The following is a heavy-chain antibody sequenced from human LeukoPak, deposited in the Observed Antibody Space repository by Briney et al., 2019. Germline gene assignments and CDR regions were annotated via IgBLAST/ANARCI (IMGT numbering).Heavy chain of an antibody. CDR1: GGSITGYY. CDR2: IYTSGST. J-gene: IGHJ5*02. Sequence: PSETLSLTCTVSGGSITGYYWSWVRQPAGKGLEWIGRIYTSGSTNYNPSLKSRVTMSVDTSKNQFSLKLGSVTAADTAVYYCARGGSWRSGPLNWFDPWGQGTLVTVSS. D-gene: IGHD3-16*01. V-gene: IGHV4-4*07. CDR3: ARGGSWRSGPLNWFDP.